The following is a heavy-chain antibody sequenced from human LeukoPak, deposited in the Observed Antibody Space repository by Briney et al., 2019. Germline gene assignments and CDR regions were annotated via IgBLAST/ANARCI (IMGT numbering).Heavy chain of an antibody. D-gene: IGHD1-1*01. CDR1: VGSFSTYY. CDR2: INHRGDT. Sequence: SETLSLTCAVYVGSFSTYYWSWIRQSPGKGLEWIAEINHRGDTNYNPSVKSRVTISVDTSKNQFSLKVRSLTAADTAVYYCARGPTISETGYFDFWGRGTLVTVSS. J-gene: IGHJ4*03. CDR3: ARGPTISETGYFDF. V-gene: IGHV4-34*01.